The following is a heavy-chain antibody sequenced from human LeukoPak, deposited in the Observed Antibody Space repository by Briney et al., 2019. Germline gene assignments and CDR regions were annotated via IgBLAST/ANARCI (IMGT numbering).Heavy chain of an antibody. V-gene: IGHV3-30*19. CDR2: ISDDGRRK. D-gene: IGHD4-17*01. Sequence: GRSLRLSCAASGFTFSSHGMHWVRQAPGKGLEWVAYISDDGRRKYYADSVKGRFTVSRDQTQSTVFLQTNSMRAEDMAVHSCARDRTGDYCIDYWGQGTLVTVSS. CDR1: GFTFSSHG. J-gene: IGHJ4*02. CDR3: ARDRTGDYCIDY.